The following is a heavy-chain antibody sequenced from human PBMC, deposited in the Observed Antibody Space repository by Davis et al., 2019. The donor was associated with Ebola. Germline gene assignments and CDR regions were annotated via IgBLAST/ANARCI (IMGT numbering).Heavy chain of an antibody. CDR1: GYSLTELS. V-gene: IGHV1-24*01. D-gene: IGHD3-22*01. J-gene: IGHJ6*03. CDR3: ARDLGDSSGYYFWNYYYYMDV. Sequence: ASVKVSCKVSGYSLTELSIHWVRQAPGKGLEWMGGFDPEEDETIYAQKFQGRVTMTEDTSTSTAYMELRSLRSDDTAVYYCARDLGDSSGYYFWNYYYYMDVWGKGTTVTVSS. CDR2: FDPEEDET.